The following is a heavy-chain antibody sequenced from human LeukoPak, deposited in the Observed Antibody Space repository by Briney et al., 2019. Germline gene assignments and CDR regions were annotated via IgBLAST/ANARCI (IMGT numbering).Heavy chain of an antibody. Sequence: GSLRLSCAASGFTVSSNYMSWVRQAPGKGLEWVSVIYSGGSTYYADSVKGRFTISRDNSKNTLYLQMNSLRAEDTAVYYCARVGSSWLTYYFDYWGQGTLVTVSS. CDR2: IYSGGST. J-gene: IGHJ4*02. CDR3: ARVGSSWLTYYFDY. CDR1: GFTVSSNY. V-gene: IGHV3-53*01. D-gene: IGHD6-13*01.